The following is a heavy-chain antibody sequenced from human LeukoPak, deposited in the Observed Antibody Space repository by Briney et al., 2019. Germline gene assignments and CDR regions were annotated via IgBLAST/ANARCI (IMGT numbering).Heavy chain of an antibody. D-gene: IGHD4-17*01. V-gene: IGHV3-43*02. CDR1: GFTFDDYA. J-gene: IGHJ4*02. Sequence: QPGGSLILSCAASGFTFDDYAMHWVRQAPGKGLEWVSLISGDGGSTYYADSVKGRLTISRDNSKNSLYLQMNSLRPEDIALYYCAKDWGVTTYLWGQGTLVTVSS. CDR2: ISGDGGST. CDR3: AKDWGVTTYL.